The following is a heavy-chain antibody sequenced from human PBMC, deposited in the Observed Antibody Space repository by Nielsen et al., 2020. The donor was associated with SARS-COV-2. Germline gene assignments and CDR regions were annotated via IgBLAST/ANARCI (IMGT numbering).Heavy chain of an antibody. V-gene: IGHV3-23*01. J-gene: IGHJ6*02. Sequence: GGSLRLSCAASGFTFSSYAMSWVRQAPGKGLEWVSSISGSGGSAFYADSVKGRFTISRDNSKNTLNLQMNSLRAEDTAVYYCANGGGRYYGMDVWGQGTTVTVSS. D-gene: IGHD3-3*01. CDR2: ISGSGGSA. CDR1: GFTFSSYA. CDR3: ANGGGRYYGMDV.